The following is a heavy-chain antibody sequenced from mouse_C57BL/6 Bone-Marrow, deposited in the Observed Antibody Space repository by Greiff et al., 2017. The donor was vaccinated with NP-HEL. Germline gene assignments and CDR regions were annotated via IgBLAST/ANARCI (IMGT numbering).Heavy chain of an antibody. D-gene: IGHD2-4*01. J-gene: IGHJ3*01. CDR1: GFTFSSYG. V-gene: IGHV5-6*01. CDR2: ISSGGSYT. CDR3: ARPRGYDYDMFAY. Sequence: VQLKESGGDLVKPGGSLKLSCAASGFTFSSYGMSWVRQTPDKRLEWVATISSGGSYTYYPDSVKGRFTISRDNAKNTLYLQMSSLKSEDTAMYYCARPRGYDYDMFAYWGQGTLVTVSA.